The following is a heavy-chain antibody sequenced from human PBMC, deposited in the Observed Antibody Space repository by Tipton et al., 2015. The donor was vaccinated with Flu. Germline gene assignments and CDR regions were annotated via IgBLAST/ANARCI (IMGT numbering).Heavy chain of an antibody. CDR1: GDSIGGAYY. J-gene: IGHJ6*02. CDR2: SHHTGST. D-gene: IGHD3-10*01. Sequence: TLSLTCSVSGDSIGGAYYWGWIRQPPGKGLEWIGNSHHTGSTYRNPSLKSRVIISVDTSKNQFSLNLNSVTAADTAVYYRARDQGFGDGLTYDYYGMDVWGQGTTVTVSS. V-gene: IGHV4-38-2*02. CDR3: ARDQGFGDGLTYDYYGMDV.